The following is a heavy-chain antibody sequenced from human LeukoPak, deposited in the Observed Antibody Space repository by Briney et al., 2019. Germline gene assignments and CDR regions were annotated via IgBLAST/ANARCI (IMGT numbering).Heavy chain of an antibody. D-gene: IGHD3-22*01. CDR3: AGDSSGYNYGTNDY. CDR2: ISGSGGST. J-gene: IGHJ4*02. V-gene: IGHV3-23*01. Sequence: PGGPLRLSCAASGFTFSSYAMSWVRQAPGKGLEWVSAISGSGGSTYYADSVKGRFTISRDNSKNTLYLQMNSLRAEDTAVYYCAGDSSGYNYGTNDYWGQGTLVTVS. CDR1: GFTFSSYA.